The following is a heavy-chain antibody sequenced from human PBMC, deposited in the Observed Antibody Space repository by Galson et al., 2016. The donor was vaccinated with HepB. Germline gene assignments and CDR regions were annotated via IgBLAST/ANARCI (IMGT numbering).Heavy chain of an antibody. CDR1: GYSISGSDW. D-gene: IGHD2/OR15-2a*01. Sequence: ETLSLTCSVSGYSISGSDWWGWIRQPPGKGLEWIGYIYYSGSTNYNPSLKSRVTISVDTSKNQFSLKLRSVTAADTAVFYCARSIGGEGFDYWGQGTLVTVSS. J-gene: IGHJ4*02. V-gene: IGHV4-61*01. CDR3: ARSIGGEGFDY. CDR2: IYYSGST.